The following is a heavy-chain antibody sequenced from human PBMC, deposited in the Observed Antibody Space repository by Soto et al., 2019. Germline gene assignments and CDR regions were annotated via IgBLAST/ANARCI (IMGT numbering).Heavy chain of an antibody. CDR3: VRDSPPYDFWNGYSRYAFDV. V-gene: IGHV3-48*01. Sequence: EVQLVESGGGLVQPGESLKLSCAASGFSFSGYSMTWVRQTPGKGLEWVSHISGSSGTIYYADSVKGRVTISRDNASISLCRKMNSLRAEDTAVYYCVRDSPPYDFWNGYSRYAFDVWGQGTMVTVSS. J-gene: IGHJ3*01. CDR2: ISGSSGTI. CDR1: GFSFSGYS. D-gene: IGHD3-3*01.